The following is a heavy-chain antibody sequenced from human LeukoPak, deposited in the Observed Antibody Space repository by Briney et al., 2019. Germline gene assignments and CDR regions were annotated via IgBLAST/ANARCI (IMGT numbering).Heavy chain of an antibody. CDR3: AKGRTKGYGSGSYYFDY. CDR2: ISYDGSDK. CDR1: GFTFSTYA. D-gene: IGHD3-10*01. Sequence: GGSLRLSCAASGFTFSTYAMHWVRQAPGQGLEWVTLISYDGSDKYYGHSVKGRFTTSRDNSKNTLYLQMNNLSTEDTAMYYCAKGRTKGYGSGSYYFDYWGQGTLVSVSS. J-gene: IGHJ4*02. V-gene: IGHV3-30*18.